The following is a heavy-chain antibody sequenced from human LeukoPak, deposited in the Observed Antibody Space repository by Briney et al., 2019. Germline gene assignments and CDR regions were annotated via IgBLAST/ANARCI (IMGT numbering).Heavy chain of an antibody. CDR1: GFAFSGNY. Sequence: GGSLRLSCVASGFAFSGNYMSWVRQAPGGGLEWVSLIYSTFDTSYTDSVRGRFTISRDNSKNTVYLQMNSLRVEDTAVYYCASHGGQSSAPFIDLWGQGTLVTVSS. D-gene: IGHD3-10*01. V-gene: IGHV3-66*04. CDR2: IYSTFDT. CDR3: ASHGGQSSAPFIDL. J-gene: IGHJ5*02.